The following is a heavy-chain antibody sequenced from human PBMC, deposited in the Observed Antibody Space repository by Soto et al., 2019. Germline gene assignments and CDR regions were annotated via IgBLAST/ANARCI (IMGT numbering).Heavy chain of an antibody. CDR1: GYTFTSYA. CDR3: ARQAGSYWEYYFDY. Sequence: QVQLVQSGAEVKKPGASVKVSCKASGYTFTSYAMHWVRQAPGQRLEWMGWINAGNGNTKYSQKFQGRVTITRDTSASTAYMELSSLRSEDTAVYYCARQAGSYWEYYFDYWGQGTLVTVSS. J-gene: IGHJ4*02. V-gene: IGHV1-3*01. D-gene: IGHD1-26*01. CDR2: INAGNGNT.